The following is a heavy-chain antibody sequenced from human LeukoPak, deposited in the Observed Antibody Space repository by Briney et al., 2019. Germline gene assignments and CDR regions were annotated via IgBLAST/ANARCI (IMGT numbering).Heavy chain of an antibody. Sequence: GGSLRLSCAASGFTVSSNYMSWVRQAPGKGLEWVSVIYSGGSTYYADSVKGRFTISRHNSKNTLYLQMNSLRAEDTAVYYCARDYYDSSGSHAFDIWGQGTMVTVSS. D-gene: IGHD3-22*01. J-gene: IGHJ3*02. CDR2: IYSGGST. V-gene: IGHV3-53*04. CDR3: ARDYYDSSGSHAFDI. CDR1: GFTVSSNY.